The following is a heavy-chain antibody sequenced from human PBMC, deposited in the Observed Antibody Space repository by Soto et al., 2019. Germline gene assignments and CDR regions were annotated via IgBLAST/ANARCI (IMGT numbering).Heavy chain of an antibody. V-gene: IGHV1-3*01. J-gene: IGHJ4*02. CDR2: ISAGNGKT. D-gene: IGHD2-15*01. Sequence: QVQLVQYGAEVKKPGASVKVSCKASGYTFTNYAMHWLRQAPGQKFEWMGWISAGNGKTKYSQKFQGRVTITRDTSASTAYMELSSLRSEDTAVYFCAYCSGGSCYSYGFDYWGQGTLVTVSS. CDR1: GYTFTNYA. CDR3: AYCSGGSCYSYGFDY.